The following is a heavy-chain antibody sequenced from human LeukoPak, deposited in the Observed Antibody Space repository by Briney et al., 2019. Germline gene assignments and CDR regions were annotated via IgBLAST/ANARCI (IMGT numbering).Heavy chain of an antibody. CDR1: GGPNRRYH. V-gene: IGHV4-59*01. D-gene: IGHD4/OR15-4a*01. Sequence: SEPLPLTCSVSGGPNRRYHWLGIRHPPGKALEWVAYISYPGSTKFNPSLKRPVTISVDTSKNRFSLKLSSVTPADTAVYYCARDKYGGPFDYWGQGTLVTVSS. CDR2: ISYPGST. CDR3: ARDKYGGPFDY. J-gene: IGHJ4*02.